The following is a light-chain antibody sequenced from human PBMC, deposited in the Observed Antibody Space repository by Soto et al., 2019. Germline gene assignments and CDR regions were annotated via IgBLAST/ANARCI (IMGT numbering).Light chain of an antibody. CDR2: DAS. J-gene: IGKJ1*01. CDR1: QSISSW. V-gene: IGKV1-5*01. Sequence: DMQMTQSPSTLSASVGDRVTITCRASQSISSWLAWFQQIPGKAPELLIYDASTLESGVPSRFSGSGSGTEFSLTISSLQPDDFATFYCQQYSSFSRTFGQGTKVDIK. CDR3: QQYSSFSRT.